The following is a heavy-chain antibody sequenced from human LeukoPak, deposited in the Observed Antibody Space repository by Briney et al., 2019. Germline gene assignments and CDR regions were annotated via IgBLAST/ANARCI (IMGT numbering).Heavy chain of an antibody. CDR3: ARGSGSYYSPHDY. Sequence: ASVKVSCKASGYSFTSLDINWVRQASGQGLEWMGWMNTKSGNTGHAQKFRGRVTITRNTSTSTVYMELSSLRSEDTAVYYCARGSGSYYSPHDYWGQGTLVTVSS. V-gene: IGHV1-8*01. CDR2: MNTKSGNT. CDR1: GYSFTSLD. D-gene: IGHD3-10*01. J-gene: IGHJ4*02.